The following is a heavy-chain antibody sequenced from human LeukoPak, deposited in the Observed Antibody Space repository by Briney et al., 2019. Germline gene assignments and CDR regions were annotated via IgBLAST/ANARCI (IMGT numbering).Heavy chain of an antibody. CDR3: ARVQGWAAMGPFDY. D-gene: IGHD5-18*01. CDR1: GYSISSGYY. J-gene: IGHJ4*02. CDR2: MYHSGST. V-gene: IGHV4-38-2*02. Sequence: SETLSLTCTVSGYSISSGYYWGWIRQPPGKGLEWIGSMYHSGSTYDNPSLQSRVTVSVDTSKNQFSLKLSSVTAADTAVYHCARVQGWAAMGPFDYWGQGTLVTVSS.